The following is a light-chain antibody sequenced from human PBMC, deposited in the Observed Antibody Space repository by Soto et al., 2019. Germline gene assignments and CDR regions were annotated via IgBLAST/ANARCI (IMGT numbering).Light chain of an antibody. J-gene: IGKJ4*01. Sequence: DIQMTQSPSSLSASVGDRVTITCQASQDISNYLNWYQQKPGKAPKLLIYDASNLETGVPSRFSGSGSGTDFTFTISSLQPEDIARYYCQQYDNLTTFGGGTKVDIK. CDR3: QQYDNLTT. V-gene: IGKV1-33*01. CDR1: QDISNY. CDR2: DAS.